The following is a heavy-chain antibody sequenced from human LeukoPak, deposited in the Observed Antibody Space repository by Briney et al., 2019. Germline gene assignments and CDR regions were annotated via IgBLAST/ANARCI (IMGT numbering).Heavy chain of an antibody. CDR2: IWYDGSNK. V-gene: IGHV3-33*08. CDR3: ARDPGGSGYSFDS. CDR1: GFTFSSYS. J-gene: IGHJ4*02. D-gene: IGHD6-19*01. Sequence: AGSLRLSCAASGFTFSSYSMNWVRQAPGKGLEWVALIWYDGSNKYYADSVKGRFTISRDNSKNTLYLQMNSLRAEDTAIYYCARDPGGSGYSFDSWGQGTLVTVSS.